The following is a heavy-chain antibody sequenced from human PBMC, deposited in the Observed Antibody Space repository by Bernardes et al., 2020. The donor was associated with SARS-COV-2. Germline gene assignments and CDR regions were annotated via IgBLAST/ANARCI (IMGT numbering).Heavy chain of an antibody. V-gene: IGHV4-39*01. Sequence: SETLSLTCTVSGDSVSSSSYFWGWIRQPPGKGLEWIGSIYSGGITYYNPSLKSRATISVDTSKNQFSLQLTSVTAADTAMYYCASTPVTMILVVITYYYFDLWGRGTLVPVS. D-gene: IGHD3-22*01. CDR2: IYSGGIT. CDR3: ASTPVTMILVVITYYYFDL. CDR1: GDSVSSSSYF. J-gene: IGHJ2*01.